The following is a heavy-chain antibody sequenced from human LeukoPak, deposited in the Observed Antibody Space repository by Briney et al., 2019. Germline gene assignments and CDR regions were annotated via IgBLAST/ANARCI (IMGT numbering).Heavy chain of an antibody. Sequence: SETLSLTCTVSGGSISSSSYYWGWIRQPPGKGLEWIGSIYYSGSTYYNPSLKSRVTISVDTSKNQFSLKLSSVTAADTAVYYCARHYYDSSPFDPWGQGTLVTVSS. V-gene: IGHV4-39*01. CDR1: GGSISSSSYY. J-gene: IGHJ5*02. CDR3: ARHYYDSSPFDP. D-gene: IGHD3-22*01. CDR2: IYYSGST.